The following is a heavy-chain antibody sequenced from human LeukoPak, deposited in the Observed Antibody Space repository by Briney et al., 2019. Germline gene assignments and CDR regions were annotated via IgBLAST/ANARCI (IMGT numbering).Heavy chain of an antibody. Sequence: GGSLRLSCAASGFTFDDYAMHWVRQAPGKGLEWVSLISWDGGGTYYADSVKGRFTISRDNSKNSLYLQMNSLRAEDTALYYCAKDGGIGYYYDSSGYYPFDYWGQGTLVTVSS. J-gene: IGHJ4*02. CDR3: AKDGGIGYYYDSSGYYPFDY. CDR1: GFTFDDYA. V-gene: IGHV3-43D*03. CDR2: ISWDGGGT. D-gene: IGHD3-22*01.